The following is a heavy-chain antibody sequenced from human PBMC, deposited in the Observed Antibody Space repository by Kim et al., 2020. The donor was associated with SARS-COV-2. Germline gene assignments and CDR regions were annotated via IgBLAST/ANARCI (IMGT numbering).Heavy chain of an antibody. D-gene: IGHD3-10*01. CDR3: AREAGRVMTGPGVDY. V-gene: IGHV1-18*01. CDR1: GYTFTSHG. CDR2: ISRYDGNT. Sequence: ASVKVSCKSSGYTFTSHGFGWVRQAPGQGLEWLGWISRYDGNTKYAQKFQGRISMTTDTPTSTAYMELRSLTSDDTAVYFCAREAGRVMTGPGVDYWGQGTLVTAAS. J-gene: IGHJ4*02.